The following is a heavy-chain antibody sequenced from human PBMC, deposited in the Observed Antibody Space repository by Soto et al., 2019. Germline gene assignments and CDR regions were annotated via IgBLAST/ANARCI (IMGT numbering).Heavy chain of an antibody. V-gene: IGHV1-2*04. D-gene: IGHD2-8*01. CDR2: INPNSGGT. J-gene: IGHJ6*02. CDR3: ARDRTILPSNYYYYGMDV. CDR1: GGTFSSYA. Sequence: ASVKVSCKASGGTFSSYAISWVRRAPGQGLEWMGWINPNSGGTDYAQKFQGWVTMTRDTSISTAYMELSRLRSDDTAVYYCARDRTILPSNYYYYGMDVWGQGTTVTVSS.